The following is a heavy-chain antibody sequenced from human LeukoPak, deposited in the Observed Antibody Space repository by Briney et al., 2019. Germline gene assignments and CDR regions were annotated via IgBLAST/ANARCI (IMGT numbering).Heavy chain of an antibody. D-gene: IGHD2-2*01. CDR1: GYTSTGYY. CDR3: ASSIVVSAAIGFDY. V-gene: IGHV1-2*02. Sequence: ASVKVSCKASGYTSTGYYMHWVRQAPGQGLEWMGWINPNSGGTNYAQKFQGRVTMTRDTSISTAYMELSRLRSDDTAVYYCASSIVVSAAIGFDYWGQGTLVTVSS. CDR2: INPNSGGT. J-gene: IGHJ4*02.